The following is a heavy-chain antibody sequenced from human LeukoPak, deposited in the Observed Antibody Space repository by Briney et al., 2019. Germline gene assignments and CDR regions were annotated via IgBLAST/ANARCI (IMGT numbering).Heavy chain of an antibody. CDR2: IFSNDEK. Sequence: SGPTLVKPTETLTLTCTVSGFSLSNARMGVSWIRQPPRKALEWLAHIFSNDEKSYNTSLKSRLTISKDTSKSQVVLTMTNMDPVDTATYYCGRILRRYYDSSDYWGQGTLVTVSS. J-gene: IGHJ4*02. V-gene: IGHV2-26*01. D-gene: IGHD3-22*01. CDR3: GRILRRYYDSSDY. CDR1: GFSLSNARMG.